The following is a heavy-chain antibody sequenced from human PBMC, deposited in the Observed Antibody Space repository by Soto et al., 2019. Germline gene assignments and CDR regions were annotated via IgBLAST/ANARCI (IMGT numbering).Heavy chain of an antibody. Sequence: GGSLRLSCAASGFIFTNYAMNWVRQAPGKGLEWVSVIGGRGNSAYYADSVQGRFTISGDNSKNTLSLQMSSLTADDTAIYYCVREGRGSFDFWGRGAMVTVSS. CDR3: VREGRGSFDF. J-gene: IGHJ3*01. CDR1: GFIFTNYA. V-gene: IGHV3-23*01. CDR2: IGGRGNSA. D-gene: IGHD5-12*01.